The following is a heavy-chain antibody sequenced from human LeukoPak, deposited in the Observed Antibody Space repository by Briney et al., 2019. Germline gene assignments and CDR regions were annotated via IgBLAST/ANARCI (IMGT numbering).Heavy chain of an antibody. V-gene: IGHV4-61*02. J-gene: IGHJ5*02. D-gene: IGHD3-10*01. CDR2: IYTSGST. CDR3: ARGGKWFGELLGWFDP. Sequence: SETLSLTCTVPGGSISSGSYYWSWIRQPAGKGLEWIGRIYTSGSTNYNPSLKSRFTMSVDTSKNQFSLKLSSVTAADTAVYYCARGGKWFGELLGWFDPWGQGTLVTVSS. CDR1: GGSISSGSYY.